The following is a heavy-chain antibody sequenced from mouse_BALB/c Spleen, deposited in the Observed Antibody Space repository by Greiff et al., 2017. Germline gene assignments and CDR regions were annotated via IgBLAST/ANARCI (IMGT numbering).Heavy chain of an antibody. J-gene: IGHJ4*01. CDR2: IRNKANGYTT. CDR1: GFTFTDYY. V-gene: IGHV7-3*02. CDR3: ARDGGLRRTVVAEDAMDY. Sequence: EVKLVESGGGLVQPGGSLRLSCATSGFTFTDYYMSWVRQPPGKALEWLGFIRNKANGYTTEYSASVKGRFTISRDNSQSILYLHMNTLRAEDSATDYCARDGGLRRTVVAEDAMDYWGQGTSVTVSS. D-gene: IGHD1-1*01.